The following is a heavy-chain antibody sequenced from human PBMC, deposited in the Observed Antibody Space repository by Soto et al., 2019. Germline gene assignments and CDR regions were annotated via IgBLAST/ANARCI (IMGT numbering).Heavy chain of an antibody. Sequence: EVQLVESGGCLIQPGGSLRLSCAVPGFSVSSNYMSWVRQAPGKGLEWVSVIYSGGSTYYADSVKGRFTISRDNSKNTLYLQMNSLRAEDTAVYYCAITLGGAIRGYFFDYWGQGTLVTVSS. CDR2: IYSGGST. CDR3: AITLGGAIRGYFFDY. D-gene: IGHD3-16*01. V-gene: IGHV3-53*01. J-gene: IGHJ4*02. CDR1: GFSVSSNY.